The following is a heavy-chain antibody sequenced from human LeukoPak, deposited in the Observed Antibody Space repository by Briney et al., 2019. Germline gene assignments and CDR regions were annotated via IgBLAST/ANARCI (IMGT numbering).Heavy chain of an antibody. CDR2: ISSSSRTI. Sequence: PGGSLRLSCAASGFTFSNAWMNWVRQAPGKGLEWVSYISSSSRTIYYADSVRGRFTISRDNAKNSLYLQMNSLRAEDTAVYYCARGSLSTVTSHDYWGQGTLVTVSS. V-gene: IGHV3-48*01. D-gene: IGHD4-17*01. CDR3: ARGSLSTVTSHDY. CDR1: GFTFSNAW. J-gene: IGHJ4*02.